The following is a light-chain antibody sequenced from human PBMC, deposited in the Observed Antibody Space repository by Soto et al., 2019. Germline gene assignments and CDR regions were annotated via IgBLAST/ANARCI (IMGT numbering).Light chain of an antibody. Sequence: EIVLTQSPGTLSLSPGERATLSCRASQSVNSGYLAWFQQKPGQAPRLLIYGASTRATGIPDRFSGSGSGTDFTLTVSRLESEDFAVYYCQQYDSSPKAFGQGTKVDIK. CDR2: GAS. CDR3: QQYDSSPKA. V-gene: IGKV3-20*01. CDR1: QSVNSGY. J-gene: IGKJ1*01.